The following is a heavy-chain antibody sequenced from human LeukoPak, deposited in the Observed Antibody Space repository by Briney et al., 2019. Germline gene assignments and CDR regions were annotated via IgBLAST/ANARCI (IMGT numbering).Heavy chain of an antibody. D-gene: IGHD3-10*01. CDR3: ASLWFGESDY. J-gene: IGHJ4*02. V-gene: IGHV3-21*01. CDR1: GFSFSRHG. Sequence: GRSLRLSCAASGFSFSRHGMHWVRLAPGKGLEWVSSISSSSSYIYYADSVKGRFTISRDNAKNSLYLQMNSLRAEDTAVYYCASLWFGESDYWGQGTLVTVSS. CDR2: ISSSSSYI.